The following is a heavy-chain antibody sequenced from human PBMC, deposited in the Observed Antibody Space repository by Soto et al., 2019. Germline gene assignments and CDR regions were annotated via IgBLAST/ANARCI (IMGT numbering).Heavy chain of an antibody. Sequence: GGSLRLSCAASGFTFSSYSMNWVRQAPGKGLEWVSSISSSSSYIYYADSVKGRFTISRDNAKNSLYLQMNSLRAEDTAVYYCAHFDWSLEPDYWGQGTLVTVLL. CDR3: AHFDWSLEPDY. D-gene: IGHD3-9*01. CDR1: GFTFSSYS. J-gene: IGHJ4*02. CDR2: ISSSSSYI. V-gene: IGHV3-21*01.